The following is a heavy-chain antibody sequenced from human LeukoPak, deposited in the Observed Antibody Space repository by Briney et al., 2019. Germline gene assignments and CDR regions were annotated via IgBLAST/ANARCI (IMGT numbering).Heavy chain of an antibody. CDR3: ARHATVTSFTFAY. J-gene: IGHJ4*02. Sequence: SETLSLTCAVYGGSFSSYYWGWIRQPPEKGLEWIGSIYYSGNTYYNPSLKSRVTISIDTSKNQFSLNLNSVTAADTAVYYCARHATVTSFTFAYWGQGTLLTVSS. CDR1: GGSFSSYY. V-gene: IGHV4-39*01. CDR2: IYYSGNT. D-gene: IGHD4-17*01.